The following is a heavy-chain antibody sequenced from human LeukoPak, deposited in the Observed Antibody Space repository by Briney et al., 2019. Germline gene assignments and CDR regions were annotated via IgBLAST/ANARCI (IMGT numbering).Heavy chain of an antibody. CDR2: IYYSGST. CDR3: ARFTRAVAKTFDY. Sequence: PSETLSLTCTVSGGSISSSSYYWGWIRQPPGKGLEWIGSIYYSGSTYYNPSLKSRVTISVDTSKNQFSLKLSSVTAADTAVYYCARFTRAVAKTFDYWGQRTLVTVSS. V-gene: IGHV4-39*01. D-gene: IGHD6-19*01. CDR1: GGSISSSSYY. J-gene: IGHJ4*02.